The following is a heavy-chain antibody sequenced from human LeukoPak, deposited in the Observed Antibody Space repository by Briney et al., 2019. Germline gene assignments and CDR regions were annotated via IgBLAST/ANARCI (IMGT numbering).Heavy chain of an antibody. J-gene: IGHJ6*03. Sequence: GGSLRLSCAASGFTFSSYAMHWVRQPPGKGLEWVAVISYDGSNKYYADSVKGRFTISRDTSKNTLYLQMNSLRAEDTAVYYCARDPIAARTRYYYYYMDVWGKGTTVTVSS. CDR3: ARDPIAARTRYYYYYMDV. D-gene: IGHD6-6*01. CDR2: ISYDGSNK. CDR1: GFTFSSYA. V-gene: IGHV3-30*01.